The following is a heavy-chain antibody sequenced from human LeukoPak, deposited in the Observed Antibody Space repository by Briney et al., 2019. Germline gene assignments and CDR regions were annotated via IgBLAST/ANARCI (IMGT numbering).Heavy chain of an antibody. J-gene: IGHJ4*02. CDR2: IYYGGST. V-gene: IGHV4-39*01. Sequence: SETLSLTCTVSGGSISSSNYYWDWIRQPPGKGLEWIGIIYYGGSTYYNPSLKSRVTISVDTSKNQFSLKLGSVTAADTAVYYCATSAVRLAPFDYWGQGTLVTVSS. CDR1: GGSISSSNYY. D-gene: IGHD3-3*02. CDR3: ATSAVRLAPFDY.